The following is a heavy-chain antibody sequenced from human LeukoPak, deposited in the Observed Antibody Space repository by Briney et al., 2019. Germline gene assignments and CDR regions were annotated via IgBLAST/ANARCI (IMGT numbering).Heavy chain of an antibody. D-gene: IGHD3-10*01. J-gene: IGHJ6*03. CDR3: ARGSRRRLLWFGEPTLYYMDV. CDR1: GYTFISYD. CDR2: MNPNSGNT. V-gene: IGHV1-8*03. Sequence: ASVKVSCKASGYTFISYDINWVRQATGQGLEWMGWMNPNSGNTGYAQKFQGRVTITRNTSISTAYMELSSLRSEDTAVYYCARGSRRRLLWFGEPTLYYMDVWGKGTTVTVSS.